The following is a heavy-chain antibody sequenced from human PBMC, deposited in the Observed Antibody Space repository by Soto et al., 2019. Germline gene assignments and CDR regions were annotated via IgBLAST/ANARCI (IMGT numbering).Heavy chain of an antibody. D-gene: IGHD2-21*01. CDR3: ATSSGVGFDP. CDR1: GYPFTTYG. Sequence: QLQLVQSAAEVKKPGASVKVSCKAYGYPFTTYGIRWVRQAPGQGLEWMGWIKVDSGYTNYAQKFQGRGTMTADTSSDTAFMELRSLRLDDTAVYFCATSSGVGFDPWGQGTLVSVSS. CDR2: IKVDSGYT. J-gene: IGHJ5*02. V-gene: IGHV1-18*04.